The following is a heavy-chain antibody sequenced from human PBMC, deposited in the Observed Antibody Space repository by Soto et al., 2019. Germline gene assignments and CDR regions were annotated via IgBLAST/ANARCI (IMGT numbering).Heavy chain of an antibody. CDR1: GYTFTSYA. Sequence: QVQLVQSGAEVKKPGSSVKVSCKASGYTFTSYAMHWVRQAPGQRLEWMGGINAGNGNTKYAQKFQGRVTITRDTSASTAYMEVSRLRSEDTAVYYCSRDWVYDISSRGNDFDIWGQGTMVTVSS. J-gene: IGHJ3*02. CDR2: INAGNGNT. CDR3: SRDWVYDISSRGNDFDI. V-gene: IGHV1-3*01. D-gene: IGHD3-16*01.